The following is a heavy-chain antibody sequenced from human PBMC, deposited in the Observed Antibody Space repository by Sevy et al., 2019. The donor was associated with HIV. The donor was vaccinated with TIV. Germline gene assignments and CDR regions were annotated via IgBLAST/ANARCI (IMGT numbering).Heavy chain of an antibody. J-gene: IGHJ4*02. CDR1: GGSISSSSYY. Sequence: SETLSLTCTVSGGSISSSSYYWGWIRQPPGKGLEWIGSNYYSGSTYYNPSLKSRVTISVDTSKNQFSLKLSSVTAADTAMYYCARRAYYYDSSGYYHDYWGQGTLVTVSS. CDR3: ARRAYYYDSSGYYHDY. V-gene: IGHV4-39*01. CDR2: NYYSGST. D-gene: IGHD3-22*01.